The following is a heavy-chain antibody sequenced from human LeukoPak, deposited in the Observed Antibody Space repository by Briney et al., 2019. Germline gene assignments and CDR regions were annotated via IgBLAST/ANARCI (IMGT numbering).Heavy chain of an antibody. CDR3: ARVGVDYSGNIIKYFFDY. CDR1: GGSISSYQ. J-gene: IGHJ4*02. V-gene: IGHV4-59*01. D-gene: IGHD4-23*01. CDR2: IYYSGSA. Sequence: SETLSLTCTVSGGSISSYQWSWIRQPPGKGLEWIGNIYYSGSANYNPSLKSRVTISVDTSKNQFSLKLSPVTAADTAVYYCARVGVDYSGNIIKYFFDYWGQGTLVTVSS.